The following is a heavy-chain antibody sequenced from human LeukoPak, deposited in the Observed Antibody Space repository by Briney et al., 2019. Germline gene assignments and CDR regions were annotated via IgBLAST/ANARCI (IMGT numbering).Heavy chain of an antibody. V-gene: IGHV3-21*01. Sequence: TGGSLRLSCAASGFTFSSYSMNWVRQAPGKGLEWVSSISSSSSYIYYADSVKGRFTISRDNAKNSLYLQMNSLRAEDTAVYYCAREALYCSSTSCYYDYWGQGTLVTVSS. J-gene: IGHJ4*02. D-gene: IGHD2-2*01. CDR2: ISSSSSYI. CDR1: GFTFSSYS. CDR3: AREALYCSSTSCYYDY.